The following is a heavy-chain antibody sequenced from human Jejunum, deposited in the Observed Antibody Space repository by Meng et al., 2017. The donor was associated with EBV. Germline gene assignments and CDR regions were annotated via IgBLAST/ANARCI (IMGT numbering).Heavy chain of an antibody. CDR1: RCSISNNVW. D-gene: IGHD3-10*01. V-gene: IGHV4-4*02. Sequence: VRLQQSGHGLVTPSRTLSRSCSVSRCSISNNVWWNWVRQPPGKGLEWIGEIYHSGLTNYNPSLKSRVTISVDTSKNKFSLNLASVTAADTAVYYCARSPGSWRLDYWGPGTLVTVSS. CDR2: IYHSGLT. J-gene: IGHJ4*02. CDR3: ARSPGSWRLDY.